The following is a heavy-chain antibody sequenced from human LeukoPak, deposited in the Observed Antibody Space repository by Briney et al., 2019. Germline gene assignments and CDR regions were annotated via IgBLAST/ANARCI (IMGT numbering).Heavy chain of an antibody. J-gene: IGHJ5*02. CDR2: INSDGSST. CDR1: GFTFSSYW. D-gene: IGHD3-22*01. Sequence: GGSLRLSCAASGFTFSSYWMHWVRQAPGQGLVWVSRINSDGSSTSYADSVKGRFTISRDNAKNTLYLQMNSLRVEDTAVYYCAREAYYDSSGPFDPWGQGTLVTVSS. CDR3: AREAYYDSSGPFDP. V-gene: IGHV3-74*01.